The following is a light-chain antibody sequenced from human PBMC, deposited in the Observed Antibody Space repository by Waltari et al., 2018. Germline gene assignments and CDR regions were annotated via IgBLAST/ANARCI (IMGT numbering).Light chain of an antibody. J-gene: IGLJ3*02. CDR1: SSTIGSNT. Sequence: QSVLTQPPSASGTPGQRVTISCSGSSSTIGSNTVNWYQQLPGTAPTLLIYSNVQRPSGVPDRFSGSKSGTSASLAISGLQSEDEADYYCATWDDSLNGRVFGGGTKLTVL. CDR2: SNV. CDR3: ATWDDSLNGRV. V-gene: IGLV1-44*01.